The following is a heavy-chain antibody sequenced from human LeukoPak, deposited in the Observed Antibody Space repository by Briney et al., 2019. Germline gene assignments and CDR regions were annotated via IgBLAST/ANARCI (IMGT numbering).Heavy chain of an antibody. V-gene: IGHV3-30*02. CDR3: AKAAGFCSSTSCPGDS. J-gene: IGHJ5*01. CDR2: ILFDESNK. D-gene: IGHD2-2*03. CDR1: GFYFSGYG. Sequence: GGSLRLSCAASGFYFSGYGMHWVRQAPGKGLGWVAFILFDESNKYYADSVKGRLTISRDRSKSTVYLQMNSLRPEDTALYYCAKAAGFCSSTSCPGDSWGQGTLVTVSS.